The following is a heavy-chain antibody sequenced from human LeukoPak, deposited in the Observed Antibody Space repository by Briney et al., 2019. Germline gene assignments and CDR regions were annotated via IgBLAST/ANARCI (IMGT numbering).Heavy chain of an antibody. Sequence: GPLRLSCAASGFMFDDYGMSWVRQAPGKGLEWASGINWNGGSTGYADSVKGRFTISRDNAKNSLYLQMNSLRAEDTALYYCVRGTVMAPFDYWGQGTLVTVSS. CDR1: GFMFDDYG. V-gene: IGHV3-20*04. J-gene: IGHJ4*02. CDR3: VRGTVMAPFDY. CDR2: INWNGGST. D-gene: IGHD5-18*01.